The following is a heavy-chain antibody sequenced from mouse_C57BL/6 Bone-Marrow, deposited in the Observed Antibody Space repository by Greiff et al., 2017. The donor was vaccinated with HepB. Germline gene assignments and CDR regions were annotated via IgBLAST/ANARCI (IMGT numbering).Heavy chain of an antibody. CDR1: GYAFSSSW. CDR3: YDGYSFAY. CDR2: IYPGDGDT. D-gene: IGHD2-3*01. J-gene: IGHJ3*01. V-gene: IGHV1-82*01. Sequence: VKLMESGPELVKPGASVKISCKASGYAFSSSWMNWVKQRPGKGLEWIGRIYPGDGDTNYNGKFKGKATLTADKSSSTAYMQLSSLTSEDSAVYFCYDGYSFAYWGQGTLVTVSA.